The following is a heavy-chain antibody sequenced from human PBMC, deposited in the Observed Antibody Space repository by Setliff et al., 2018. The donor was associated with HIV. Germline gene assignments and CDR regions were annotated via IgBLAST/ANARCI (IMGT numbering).Heavy chain of an antibody. CDR1: GGSISSYF. Sequence: PSETLSLTCTVSGGSISSYFWSWIRQSPGKGLEWIGYIYYNGNTNYSPSLKSRVTISVDTSKNQVSLKLSSVTAADTAVYYCAREIYGGNSRPFDYWGQGTLVTVSS. CDR3: AREIYGGNSRPFDY. V-gene: IGHV4-59*01. D-gene: IGHD4-17*01. CDR2: IYYNGNT. J-gene: IGHJ4*02.